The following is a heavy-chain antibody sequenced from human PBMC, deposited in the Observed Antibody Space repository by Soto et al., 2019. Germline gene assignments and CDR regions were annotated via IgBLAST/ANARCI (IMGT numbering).Heavy chain of an antibody. CDR1: GGTFSSYA. CDR2: IIPIFGTA. J-gene: IGHJ5*02. Sequence: QVQLVQSGAEVKKPGSSVKVSCKASGGTFSSYAISWVRQAPGQGLEWMGGIIPIFGTANYAQKFQGRVTITADESTSTAYMELSSLRSEDTAVYYCARDLVTGTLNWFDPWGQGTLVTVSS. CDR3: ARDLVTGTLNWFDP. D-gene: IGHD1-7*01. V-gene: IGHV1-69*12.